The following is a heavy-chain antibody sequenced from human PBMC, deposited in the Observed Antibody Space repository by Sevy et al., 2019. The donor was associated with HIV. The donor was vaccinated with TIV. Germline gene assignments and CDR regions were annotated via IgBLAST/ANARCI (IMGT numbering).Heavy chain of an antibody. CDR3: AKDSTMVRGVTDY. J-gene: IGHJ4*02. V-gene: IGHV3-30*18. D-gene: IGHD3-10*01. CDR2: ISYDGSNK. CDR1: GFTFSSYG. Sequence: GGSLRLSCAVSGFTFSSYGMHWVRHAPGKGLELVAVISYDGSNKYYADSVKGRFTISRDNSKNTLFLQMNSLRAEDTAVYYCAKDSTMVRGVTDYWGQGTLVTVSS.